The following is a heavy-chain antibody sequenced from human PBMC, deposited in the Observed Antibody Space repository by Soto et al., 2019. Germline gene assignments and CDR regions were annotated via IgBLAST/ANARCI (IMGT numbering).Heavy chain of an antibody. CDR1: GGSIISYY. J-gene: IGHJ4*02. D-gene: IGHD1-1*01. CDR2: IYYSGST. Sequence: PSETLSLTCSVSGGSIISYYWSWIRRPPGKGLEWIGYIYYSGSTNYNPSLKSRVTISVDTSKNQFSLKLSSVTAADTAIYYCARGHNFGYSTFDYWGQGTLVTVSS. V-gene: IGHV4-59*01. CDR3: ARGHNFGYSTFDY.